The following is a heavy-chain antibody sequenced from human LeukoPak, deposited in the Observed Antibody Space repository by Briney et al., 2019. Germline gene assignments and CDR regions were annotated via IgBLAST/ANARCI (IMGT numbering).Heavy chain of an antibody. CDR3: ARGPSVFTMVRGVIIFDY. V-gene: IGHV4-34*01. Sequence: SETLSLTCAVYGGSFSGYYWSRIRQPPGKGLEWIGEINHSGSTNCNPSLKRRVTISVDTSKNQFSLKLSSVTAADTAVYYCARGPSVFTMVRGVIIFDYWGQGTLVTVSS. CDR1: GGSFSGYY. D-gene: IGHD3-10*01. CDR2: INHSGST. J-gene: IGHJ4*02.